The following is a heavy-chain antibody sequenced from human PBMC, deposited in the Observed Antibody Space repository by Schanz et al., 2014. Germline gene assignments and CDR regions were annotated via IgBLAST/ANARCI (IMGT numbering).Heavy chain of an antibody. Sequence: QVQLVESGGGVVQPGRSLRLSCAASGFSFSTYAIHWVRQAPGKGLEWVAVVCYDGSKKYYADSVKGRFSVSRDNSKNTLFLQVNSLRAEDTAVYYCAKDHFGHYDSSGCSDCYYYGMDVWGQGTTVTVSS. CDR2: VCYDGSKK. J-gene: IGHJ6*02. CDR1: GFSFSTYA. CDR3: AKDHFGHYDSSGCSDCYYYGMDV. D-gene: IGHD3-22*01. V-gene: IGHV3-30*04.